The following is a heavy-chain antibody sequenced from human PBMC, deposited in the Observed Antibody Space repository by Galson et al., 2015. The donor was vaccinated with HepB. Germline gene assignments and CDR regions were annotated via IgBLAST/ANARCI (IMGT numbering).Heavy chain of an antibody. V-gene: IGHV3-30-3*01. CDR3: ARALDYDILTGQGYFDY. D-gene: IGHD3-9*01. J-gene: IGHJ4*02. CDR1: GFTFSSYA. Sequence: SLRLSCAASGFTFSSYAMHWVRQAPGKGLEWVAVIPYDGSNKYYADSVKGRFTISRDNSKNTLYLQMNSLRAEDTAVYYCARALDYDILTGQGYFDYWGQGTLVTVSS. CDR2: IPYDGSNK.